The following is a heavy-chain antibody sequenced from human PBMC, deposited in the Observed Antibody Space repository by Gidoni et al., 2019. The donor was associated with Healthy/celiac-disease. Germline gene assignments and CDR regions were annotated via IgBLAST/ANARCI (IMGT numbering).Heavy chain of an antibody. D-gene: IGHD1-26*01. J-gene: IGHJ6*02. Sequence: QVQLQESGPGLVKPSETLSLTCTVSGGSLSSYYWSWIRQPPGKGLEWIGYIYYSGSTNYNPSLKSRVTISVDTSKNQFSLKLSSVTAADTAVYYCARVPYSGSYLNYYYYGMDVWGQGTTVTVSS. CDR3: ARVPYSGSYLNYYYYGMDV. CDR2: IYYSGST. CDR1: GGSLSSYY. V-gene: IGHV4-59*01.